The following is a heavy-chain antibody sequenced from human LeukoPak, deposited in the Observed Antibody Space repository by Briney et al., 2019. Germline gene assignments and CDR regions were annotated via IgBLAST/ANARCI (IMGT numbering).Heavy chain of an antibody. CDR2: IYYSGST. J-gene: IGHJ4*02. Sequence: TSSETLSLTCTVSGGSISSYYWNWIRQPPGKGLEWIGYIYYSGSTNYNPSLKSRVTVSVDTSKNQFSLNLSSVTAADTALYYCARDRLAYYDRSGLDCWGQGTLVTVSS. CDR3: ARDRLAYYDRSGLDC. CDR1: GGSISSYY. V-gene: IGHV4-59*01. D-gene: IGHD3-22*01.